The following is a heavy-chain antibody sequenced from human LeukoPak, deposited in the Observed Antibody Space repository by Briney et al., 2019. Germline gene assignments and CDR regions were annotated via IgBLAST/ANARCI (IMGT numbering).Heavy chain of an antibody. D-gene: IGHD1-26*01. J-gene: IGHJ4*02. CDR3: AREPSRWETYFDY. CDR1: GFIFSNYG. V-gene: IGHV3-33*01. Sequence: PGRSLRLSCEGSGFIFSNYGIHWVRQAPGKGLEWVAVIWYDGSKKYYEDSAKGRFIISRDNSKNMVYLQMNSLRAEDTAVYYCAREPSRWETYFDYWGQGTLVTVSS. CDR2: IWYDGSKK.